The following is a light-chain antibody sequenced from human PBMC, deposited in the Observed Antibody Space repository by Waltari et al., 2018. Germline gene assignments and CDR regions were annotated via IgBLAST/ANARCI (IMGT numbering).Light chain of an antibody. CDR2: GAS. J-gene: IGKJ4*01. CDR1: QSVRTN. CDR3: QQYYVWPPIT. V-gene: IGKV3-15*01. Sequence: VLLTQSPASLSVSPGDTVILSCRASQSVRTNLVWYQQKAGQAPRTLIYGASTRASGDPSRFSGSGSETDFTLIISSLQSEDAAVYFCQQYYVWPPITFGGGTKLEI.